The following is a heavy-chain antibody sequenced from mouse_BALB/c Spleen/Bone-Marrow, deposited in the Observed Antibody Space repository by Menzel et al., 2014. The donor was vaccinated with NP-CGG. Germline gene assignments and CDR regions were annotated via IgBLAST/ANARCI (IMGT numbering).Heavy chain of an antibody. Sequence: EVQLVESGGGLVKLGGSLKLSCAASGFTFSSYYMSWVRQTPEKRLELVAAINSNGGSTYYPDTVKGRFTISRDNAKNTLYLQMSSLKSEDTALYYCARREYDYDVFAYWRQGTLVTVSA. D-gene: IGHD2-4*01. J-gene: IGHJ3*01. V-gene: IGHV5-6-2*01. CDR3: ARREYDYDVFAY. CDR1: GFTFSSYY. CDR2: INSNGGST.